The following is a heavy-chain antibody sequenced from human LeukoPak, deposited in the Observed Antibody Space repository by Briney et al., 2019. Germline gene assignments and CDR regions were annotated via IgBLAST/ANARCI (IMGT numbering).Heavy chain of an antibody. CDR3: AKMVYGSGSYLSAPDY. V-gene: IGHV3-30*02. Sequence: GGSLRLSCAASGFTFSSYGMHWVRQAPGKGLEWVAFIRYDGSNKYYADSVKGRFTISRDNSKNMLYLQMNSLRAEDTAVYYCAKMVYGSGSYLSAPDYWGQGTLVTVSS. CDR2: IRYDGSNK. CDR1: GFTFSSYG. J-gene: IGHJ4*02. D-gene: IGHD3-10*01.